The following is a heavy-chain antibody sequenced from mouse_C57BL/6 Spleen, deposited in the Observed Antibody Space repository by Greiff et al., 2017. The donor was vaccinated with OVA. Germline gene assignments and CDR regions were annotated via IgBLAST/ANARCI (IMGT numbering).Heavy chain of an antibody. CDR3: ASGESYYGSSLYAMDY. CDR1: GFTFSDYG. CDR2: ISSGSSTI. D-gene: IGHD1-1*01. V-gene: IGHV5-17*01. Sequence: EVQGVESGGGLVKPGGSLKLSCAASGFTFSDYGMHWVRQAPEKGLEWVAYISSGSSTIYYADTVKGRFTISRDNAKNTLFLQMTSLRSEDTAMYYCASGESYYGSSLYAMDYWGQGTSVTVSS. J-gene: IGHJ4*01.